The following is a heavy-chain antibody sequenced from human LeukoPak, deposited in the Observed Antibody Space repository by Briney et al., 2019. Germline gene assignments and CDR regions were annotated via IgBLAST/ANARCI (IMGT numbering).Heavy chain of an antibody. CDR1: GGSISSGDYY. CDR2: IYYSGST. Sequence: SETLSLTCTVSGGSISSGDYYWSWIRQPPGKGLEWIGYIYYSGSTYYNPSLKSRVTISVDTSKNQFSLKLSSVPAADTAVYYCDRKGFPSYFDYWGQGTLVTVSS. V-gene: IGHV4-30-4*08. D-gene: IGHD3-3*01. J-gene: IGHJ4*02. CDR3: DRKGFPSYFDY.